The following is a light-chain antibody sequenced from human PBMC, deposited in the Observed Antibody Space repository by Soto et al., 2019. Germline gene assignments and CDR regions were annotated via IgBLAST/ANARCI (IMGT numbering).Light chain of an antibody. J-gene: IGKJ1*01. Sequence: EIVLTQSPGTLSLSPGERATLSCRASQSVRSSYLAWYQQKPGQAPRLLIYGASSRATGIPDRFSGSESGKDFTLTISRLEPEDFAVFYCQQYGSSPRTFGQGTKVEIK. V-gene: IGKV3-20*01. CDR1: QSVRSSY. CDR3: QQYGSSPRT. CDR2: GAS.